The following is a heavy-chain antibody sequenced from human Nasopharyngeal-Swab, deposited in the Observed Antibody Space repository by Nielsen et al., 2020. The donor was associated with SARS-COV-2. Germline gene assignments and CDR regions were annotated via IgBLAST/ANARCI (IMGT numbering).Heavy chain of an antibody. V-gene: IGHV3-74*01. J-gene: IGHJ6*02. CDR2: INSDGSST. CDR1: GFTFSSYW. CDR3: ASTLDVDTAMMVTLYYYYGMDV. D-gene: IGHD5-18*01. Sequence: GGSLRLSCAASGFTFSSYWMHWVRQAPGKGLVWVSRINSDGSSTSYADSVKGRFTISRDNAKNTLYLQMNSLRAEDTAVYYCASTLDVDTAMMVTLYYYYGMDVWGQGTTVTVSS.